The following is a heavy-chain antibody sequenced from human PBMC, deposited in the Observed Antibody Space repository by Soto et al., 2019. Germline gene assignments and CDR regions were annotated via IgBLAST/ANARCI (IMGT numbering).Heavy chain of an antibody. D-gene: IGHD2-15*01. CDR3: ERGPKVVHAIPSDY. V-gene: IGHV1-18*01. CDR2: ISGYNGNT. Sequence: QVQLVQSGPEVKKPGASVKVSCKASGYTFTSFGITWVRQAPGQGLEWVGWISGYNGNTNYAQKLQGRVTMTTDTSTSTAYMELMSLRSNDTAVYYCERGPKVVHAIPSDYWGQGTLVTVS. J-gene: IGHJ4*02. CDR1: GYTFTSFG.